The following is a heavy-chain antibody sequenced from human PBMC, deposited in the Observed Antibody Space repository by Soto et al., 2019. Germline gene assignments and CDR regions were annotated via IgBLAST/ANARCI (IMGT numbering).Heavy chain of an antibody. CDR3: AKKSGVGATWYFDY. CDR2: LPEIGTNT. Sequence: EVQLLESGGGLVQPGGSLRLSCAAAGFTFSNNGMSWVRQAPGKGLEWVSALPEIGTNTYYADSVKGRFTISRDNSTNTLFLQINNLRAGDTAVYYCAKKSGVGATWYFDYWGQGTLVTVSS. V-gene: IGHV3-23*01. D-gene: IGHD1-26*01. CDR1: GFTFSNNG. J-gene: IGHJ4*02.